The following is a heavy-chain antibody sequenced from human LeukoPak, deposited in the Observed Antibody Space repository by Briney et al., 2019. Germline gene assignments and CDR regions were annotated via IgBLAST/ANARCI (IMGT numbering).Heavy chain of an antibody. V-gene: IGHV3-48*04. CDR2: ISGSSNFA. J-gene: IGHJ4*02. Sequence: QPGGSLRLSCAASGFTLSSYWMHWVRQAPGKGLEWVSYISGSSNFANYADSVKGRFTISRDNAKNSLYLLLNSLRAEDTAVYYCARTYCSSGRCYLDYWGQGTLVTVSS. CDR3: ARTYCSSGRCYLDY. CDR1: GFTLSSYW. D-gene: IGHD2-15*01.